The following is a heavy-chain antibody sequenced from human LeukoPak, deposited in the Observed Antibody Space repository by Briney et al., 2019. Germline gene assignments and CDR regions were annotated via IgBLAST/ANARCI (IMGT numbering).Heavy chain of an antibody. J-gene: IGHJ6*01. Sequence: ASGPSLEKPTQPLTPTCTFSGFSLNARRMCVSWIPQPPGEPLELLDLIDWAGDKIYCPSLKTRLTISKDTSKNQVVLTMTNVDSIDTATYYCARGVVGAHRRRQNWLVVWGQGAKV. CDR2: IDWAGDK. CDR3: ARGVVGAHRRRQNWLVV. V-gene: IGHV2-70*13. CDR1: GFSLNARRMC. D-gene: IGHD1-26*01.